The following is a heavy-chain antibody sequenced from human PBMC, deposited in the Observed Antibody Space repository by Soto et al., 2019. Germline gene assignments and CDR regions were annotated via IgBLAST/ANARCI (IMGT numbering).Heavy chain of an antibody. CDR2: ISDYNGNT. CDR3: ARLYCISTICYLGMDV. CDR1: GYTFTSYG. V-gene: IGHV1-18*01. Sequence: HVQLVQSGAEVKKPGASVKVSCKASGYTFTSYGISWVRQAPGQGLEWMGWISDYNGNTNYAQKLQGRVTMSTDTSTSTAYMELRSLRSDDTAVYYCARLYCISTICYLGMDVWGQGTTVTVS. D-gene: IGHD2-2*01. J-gene: IGHJ6*02.